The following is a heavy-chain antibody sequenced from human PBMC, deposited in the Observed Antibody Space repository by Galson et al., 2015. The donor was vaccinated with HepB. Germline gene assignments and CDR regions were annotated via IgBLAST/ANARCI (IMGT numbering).Heavy chain of an antibody. CDR2: ISAYNGHA. V-gene: IGHV1-18*01. CDR1: GYTFTSYG. CDR3: ARDREDCSSTSCYSTVDH. J-gene: IGHJ4*02. D-gene: IGHD2-2*02. Sequence: SVKVSCKASGYTFTSYGITWVRQAPGQGPEWMGWISAYNGHANYAQKFQARASMTTDTSTSTAYMELRSLRSADTAVYYCARDREDCSSTSCYSTVDHWGQGTLVTVSS.